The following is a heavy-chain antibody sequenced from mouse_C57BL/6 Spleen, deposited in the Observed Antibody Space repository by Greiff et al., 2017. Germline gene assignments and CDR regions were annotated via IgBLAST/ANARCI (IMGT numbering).Heavy chain of an antibody. D-gene: IGHD2-4*01. J-gene: IGHJ4*01. CDR2: IRSGGSYT. V-gene: IGHV5-6*01. Sequence: EVMLVESGGDLVKPGGSLKLSCAASGFTFSSYGMSWVRQTPDKRLEWVATIRSGGSYTYYRDSVKGRFTISRDNAKNTLYLHMSSLKSEDTAMYYCASPIYYDYDYYAMDYWGQGTSVTVSS. CDR3: ASPIYYDYDYYAMDY. CDR1: GFTFSSYG.